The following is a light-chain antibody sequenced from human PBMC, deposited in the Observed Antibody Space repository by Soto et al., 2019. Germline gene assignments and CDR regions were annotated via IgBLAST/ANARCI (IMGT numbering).Light chain of an antibody. CDR1: QSVSSN. CDR2: GAS. V-gene: IGKV3-15*01. J-gene: IGKJ1*01. CDR3: QQYNNWPPRT. Sequence: EIVITQSPATLSVSPGERATLSCRASQSVSSNLAWYQQKPGQAPRLLIYGASTRATGIPARFSGSGSGTEFTLTISSLQSEDFAVYYCQQYNNWPPRTFGQGTKV.